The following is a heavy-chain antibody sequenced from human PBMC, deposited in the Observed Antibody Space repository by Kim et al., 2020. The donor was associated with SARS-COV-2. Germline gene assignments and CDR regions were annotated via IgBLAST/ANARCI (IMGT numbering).Heavy chain of an antibody. Sequence: CHPSLNSRVTISVDTSKNQFSLKLSSVTAADTAVYYCARVRLGATGGFDYWGQGTLVTVSS. D-gene: IGHD1-26*01. V-gene: IGHV4-34*01. CDR3: ARVRLGATGGFDY. J-gene: IGHJ4*02.